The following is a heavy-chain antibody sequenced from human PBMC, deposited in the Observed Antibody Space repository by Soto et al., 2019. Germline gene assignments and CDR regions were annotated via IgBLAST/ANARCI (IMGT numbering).Heavy chain of an antibody. CDR2: IYSNGTT. Sequence: SETLSLTCTVSGGSISSYFWSWIRQSPGKGLEWITHIYSNGTTNYNPSLKSRVAISVDTSKNQFSLKLRSVTAADTAVYYCATDYGDYVGAFDIWGQGTMVTVS. D-gene: IGHD4-17*01. CDR1: GGSISSYF. V-gene: IGHV4-59*01. CDR3: ATDYGDYVGAFDI. J-gene: IGHJ3*02.